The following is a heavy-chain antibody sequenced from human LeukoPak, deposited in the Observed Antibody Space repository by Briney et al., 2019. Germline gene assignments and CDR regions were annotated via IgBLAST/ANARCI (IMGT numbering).Heavy chain of an antibody. D-gene: IGHD2-15*01. Sequence: AGGSLRLSRAASGFTFSSYAMSWVRQAPGKGLEWVSAISGSGGSTYYADSVKGGFTISRDNSKNTLYLQMSSLRVEDSATYYCAKGSADGRTYYFDDWGQGILVTVSS. CDR2: ISGSGGST. J-gene: IGHJ4*02. CDR1: GFTFSSYA. V-gene: IGHV3-23*01. CDR3: AKGSADGRTYYFDD.